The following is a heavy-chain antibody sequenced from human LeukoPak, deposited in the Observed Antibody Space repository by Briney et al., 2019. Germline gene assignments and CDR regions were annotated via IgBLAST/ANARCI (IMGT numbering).Heavy chain of an antibody. CDR1: GFTVNNKY. D-gene: IGHD2-15*01. CDR2: IYNDGRT. J-gene: IGHJ6*03. Sequence: PGGSLRLSCAASGFTVNNKYMTWVRQAPGKGLEWVSLIYNDGRTYYADSVKGRFTISRDNAKSSLYLQMNSLRAEDTAVYYCARVPLVVVAATKYYYMDVWGKGTTVTVSS. V-gene: IGHV3-66*01. CDR3: ARVPLVVVAATKYYYMDV.